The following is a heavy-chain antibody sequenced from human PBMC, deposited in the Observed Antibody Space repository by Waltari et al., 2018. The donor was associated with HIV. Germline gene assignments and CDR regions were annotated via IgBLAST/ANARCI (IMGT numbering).Heavy chain of an antibody. CDR2: MNPNSGTT. Sequence: QVQLVQSGAEVKKPGASVKVSCKASGYTFTSADINWVRQATGQGLEWMGWMNPNSGTTGYAQKFQGRVSMTRNTSISTAYMELSSLTSDDTAVYYCARTDCGLTSCSQSNWFDPWGQGTLVTVSS. CDR1: GYTFTSAD. CDR3: ARTDCGLTSCSQSNWFDP. J-gene: IGHJ5*02. D-gene: IGHD2-2*01. V-gene: IGHV1-8*02.